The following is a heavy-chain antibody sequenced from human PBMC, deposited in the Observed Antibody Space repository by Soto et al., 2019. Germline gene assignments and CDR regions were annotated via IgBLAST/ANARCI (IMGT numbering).Heavy chain of an antibody. D-gene: IGHD2-21*01. Sequence: PGGSLRLSCVASGFSFNSYGMSWVRQTPEKGLEWVSAIGAGGSTTNYADSVKGRFTISRDNSRNTLYLQMNSLRDEDTAVYYCAKGAEGGDFQAAYFDYWGQGTLVTVSS. CDR1: GFSFNSYG. CDR3: AKGAEGGDFQAAYFDY. CDR2: IGAGGSTT. V-gene: IGHV3-23*01. J-gene: IGHJ4*02.